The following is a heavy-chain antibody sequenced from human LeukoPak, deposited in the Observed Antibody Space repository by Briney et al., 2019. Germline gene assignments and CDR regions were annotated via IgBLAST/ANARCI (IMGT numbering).Heavy chain of an antibody. D-gene: IGHD1-7*01. J-gene: IGHJ4*02. CDR2: INAGNGNT. Sequence: ASVKVSCKAPGYTFTSYAMHWVRQAPGQRLEWMGWINAGNGNTKYSQKFQGRVTITRDTSASTAYMELSSLRSDDTAVYYCARGEELRAPSHFDYWGQGTLVTVSS. CDR3: ARGEELRAPSHFDY. CDR1: GYTFTSYA. V-gene: IGHV1-3*01.